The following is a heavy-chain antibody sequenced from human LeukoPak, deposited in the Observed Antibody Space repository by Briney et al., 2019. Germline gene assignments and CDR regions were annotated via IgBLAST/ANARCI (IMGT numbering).Heavy chain of an antibody. V-gene: IGHV4-34*01. D-gene: IGHD3-22*01. CDR2: TNHSGST. Sequence: SETLSLTCAVYGGSFSGYYWNWIRQPPGKGLEWIGETNHSGSTNYNPSLKSRVTISVDTSKNQFSLKLSSVTAADTAVYYCAREPGLAYYYDSSGYVDYWGQGTLVTVSS. CDR3: AREPGLAYYYDSSGYVDY. J-gene: IGHJ4*02. CDR1: GGSFSGYY.